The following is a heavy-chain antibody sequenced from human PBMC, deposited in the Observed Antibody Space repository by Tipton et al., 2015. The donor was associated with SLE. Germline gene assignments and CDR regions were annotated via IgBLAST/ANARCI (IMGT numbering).Heavy chain of an antibody. CDR1: RGSISSDDYY. CDR2: ISYSGST. J-gene: IGHJ4*02. V-gene: IGHV4-31*03. D-gene: IGHD2-21*02. CDR3: ARLNDATAIASFDY. Sequence: TLSLTCTVSRGSISSDDYYWTWIRQHPGKGLEWIGYISYSGSTYYNASLKSRVTISVDTSKNQFSLTLSSVTAADTAVYYCARLNDATAIASFDYWGQGNLVTVSS.